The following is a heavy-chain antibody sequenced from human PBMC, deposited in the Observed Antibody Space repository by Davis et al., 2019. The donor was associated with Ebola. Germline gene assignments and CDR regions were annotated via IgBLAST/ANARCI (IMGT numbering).Heavy chain of an antibody. Sequence: GESLKISCAASGFTFSSYWMTWVRQAPGKGLEWVANIKQDGSEKYYVDSVKGRFTISRDNAKNSLYLQMSSLRAEDTAVYYCARGGRSGSSTYYYYYGMDVWGQGTTVTVSS. V-gene: IGHV3-7*01. J-gene: IGHJ6*02. CDR1: GFTFSSYW. CDR2: IKQDGSEK. CDR3: ARGGRSGSSTYYYYYGMDV. D-gene: IGHD1-26*01.